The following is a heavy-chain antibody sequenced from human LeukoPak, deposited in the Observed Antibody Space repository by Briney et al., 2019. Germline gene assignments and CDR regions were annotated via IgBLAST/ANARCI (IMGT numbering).Heavy chain of an antibody. CDR1: GYTFTGYY. V-gene: IGHV1-2*02. CDR3: ARVQRITMIVVVIVDY. Sequence: ASVKVSCKASGYTFTGYYMHWVRQAPGQGLEWMGCINPNSGGTNYAQKFQGRVTMTRDTSISTAYMELSRLRADDTAVYYCARVQRITMIVVVIVDYWGQGTLVTVSS. J-gene: IGHJ4*02. D-gene: IGHD3-22*01. CDR2: INPNSGGT.